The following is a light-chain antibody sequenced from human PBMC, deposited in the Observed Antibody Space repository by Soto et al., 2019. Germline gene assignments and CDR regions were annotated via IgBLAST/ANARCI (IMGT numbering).Light chain of an antibody. Sequence: QFVLTQPASVSGSPGQSITISCPGTSSDVGGYNYVSWYQQHPGKAPKFMIYDVSNRPSEVSTRFSGSKSGNTASLTISGLQAEDEADYYCNSYTTSNTRQIVFGTGTKVTVL. J-gene: IGLJ1*01. CDR2: DVS. CDR1: SSDVGGYNY. CDR3: NSYTTSNTRQIV. V-gene: IGLV2-14*01.